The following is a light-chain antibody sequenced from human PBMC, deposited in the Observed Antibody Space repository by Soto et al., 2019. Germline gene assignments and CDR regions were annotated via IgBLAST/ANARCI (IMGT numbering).Light chain of an antibody. CDR2: DAS. CDR3: QQRSNWPPIT. J-gene: IGKJ5*01. CDR1: QSVSRY. Sequence: IVLTQSPATLSLSPGERATLSCRASQSVSRYLAWYQQKPGQAPRLLIYDASNRATGIPARFSGSGSGTDFTLTISSLETEDFAFYYCQQRSNWPPITFGQGTRLEIK. V-gene: IGKV3-11*01.